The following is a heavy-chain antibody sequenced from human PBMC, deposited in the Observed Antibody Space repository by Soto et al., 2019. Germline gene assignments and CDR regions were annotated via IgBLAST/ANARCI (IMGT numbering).Heavy chain of an antibody. CDR1: GYSFTSYW. Sequence: GESLKISCKGSGYSFTSYWISWVRQMPGKGLEWMGRIDPSDSYTNYSPSFQGHVTISADKSISTAYLQWRSLKASDTDMYYCARQAFVTDMAVNWFDHWGQGTLVTVSS. CDR3: ARQAFVTDMAVNWFDH. D-gene: IGHD5-18*01. V-gene: IGHV5-10-1*01. CDR2: IDPSDSYT. J-gene: IGHJ5*02.